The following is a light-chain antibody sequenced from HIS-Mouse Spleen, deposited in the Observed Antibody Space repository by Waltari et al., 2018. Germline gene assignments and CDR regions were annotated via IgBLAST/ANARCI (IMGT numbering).Light chain of an antibody. V-gene: IGKV3-15*01. CDR2: GAS. Sequence: EIVMTQSPATLSVSPGERATLSCRASQSVSSNLAWYQQKPGQAPRLLIYGASTRATGIQARFSGSGSGTEFTLNISSLQSEDFAVYYGQQYNNWPPWTFGQGTKVEIK. J-gene: IGKJ1*01. CDR3: QQYNNWPPWT. CDR1: QSVSSN.